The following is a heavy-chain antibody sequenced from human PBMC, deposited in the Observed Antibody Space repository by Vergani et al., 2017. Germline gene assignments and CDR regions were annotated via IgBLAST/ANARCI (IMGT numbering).Heavy chain of an antibody. J-gene: IGHJ6*02. CDR2: TYYSSKWYH. V-gene: IGHV6-1*01. Sequence: QVQLQQSDPGLVKPSQTLSLTCAISGDSVSNNSAAWNWIRQSPSRGLEWLGRTYYSSKWYHDYAVSVKIRITINPDTSQNQFSLQLNSVTPEDTAVYYCARGGIAVAGDYYYYGMDVWGQGTTVTVSS. CDR3: ARGGIAVAGDYYYYGMDV. CDR1: GDSVSNNSAA. D-gene: IGHD6-19*01.